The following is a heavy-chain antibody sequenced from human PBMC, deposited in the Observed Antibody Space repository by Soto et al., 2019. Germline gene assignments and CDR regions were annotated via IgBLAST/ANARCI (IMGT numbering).Heavy chain of an antibody. D-gene: IGHD7-27*01. J-gene: IGHJ4*02. CDR2: INSDGSST. CDR1: GFTFSDYW. Sequence: GGSQRLSCAASGFTFSDYWMHWVRQAPGKGLVWVSRINSDGSSTFYADSVKGRFTISRDNAKNTLYLQMNSLRAEDTAVYYCASSLLTPFDYWGQGTLVTVSS. CDR3: ASSLLTPFDY. V-gene: IGHV3-74*01.